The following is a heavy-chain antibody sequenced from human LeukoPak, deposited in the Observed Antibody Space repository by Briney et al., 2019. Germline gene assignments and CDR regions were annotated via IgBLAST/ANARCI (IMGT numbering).Heavy chain of an antibody. CDR1: GASISSGLYY. D-gene: IGHD6-13*01. V-gene: IGHV4-61*02. J-gene: IGHJ4*02. Sequence: SQTLSPTCTVSGASISSGLYYWNWFRQPAGKGLEWIGRIYNSGSTNYNPSLKSRVTISVDTPKNQFSLKLTSVTATDSAAYYCASSNWLRDANFDYWGQGTLVTVSS. CDR3: ASSNWLRDANFDY. CDR2: IYNSGST.